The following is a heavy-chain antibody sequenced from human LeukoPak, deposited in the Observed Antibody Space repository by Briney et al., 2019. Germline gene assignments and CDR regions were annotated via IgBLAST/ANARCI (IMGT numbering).Heavy chain of an antibody. J-gene: IGHJ4*02. CDR3: ARVTSSGCFDY. Sequence: ATVRLSCETSGYTYTSYYIHWVRHAPAQAFEWMGIINPRGGSTSYAQKFQGRVTMTRDTSTSTVYMELSSLRSEDTAVYYCARVTSSGCFDYWGQGTLVTVSS. CDR1: GYTYTSYY. V-gene: IGHV1-46*01. CDR2: INPRGGST. D-gene: IGHD6-19*01.